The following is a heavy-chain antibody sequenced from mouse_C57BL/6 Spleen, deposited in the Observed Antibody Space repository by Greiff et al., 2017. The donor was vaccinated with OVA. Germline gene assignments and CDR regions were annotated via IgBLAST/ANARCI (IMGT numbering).Heavy chain of an antibody. CDR3: ASIYDGYYRFLDY. V-gene: IGHV1-64*01. CDR2: IHPNSGST. D-gene: IGHD2-3*01. CDR1: GYTFTSYW. Sequence: QVQLQQPGAELVKPGASVKLSCKASGYTFTSYWMHWVKQRPGQGLEWIGMIHPNSGSTNYNEKFKSKATLTVDKSSSTAYMQLSSLTSEDSAVYYCASIYDGYYRFLDYWGQGTTVTVSS. J-gene: IGHJ2*01.